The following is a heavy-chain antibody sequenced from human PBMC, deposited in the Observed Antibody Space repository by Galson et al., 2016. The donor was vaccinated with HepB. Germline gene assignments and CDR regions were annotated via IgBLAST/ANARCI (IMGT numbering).Heavy chain of an antibody. Sequence: SLRLSCAASGFTFSSYSMNWVRQAPGKGLEWVSYIRSSSSTICYADSVKGRFTISRDNAKNSLYLQMNSLRDEDTAVYYCARDRVSGDFWSGYYTGIGMDVWGQGTTVTVSS. CDR2: IRSSSSTI. J-gene: IGHJ6*02. CDR3: ARDRVSGDFWSGYYTGIGMDV. D-gene: IGHD3-3*01. CDR1: GFTFSSYS. V-gene: IGHV3-48*02.